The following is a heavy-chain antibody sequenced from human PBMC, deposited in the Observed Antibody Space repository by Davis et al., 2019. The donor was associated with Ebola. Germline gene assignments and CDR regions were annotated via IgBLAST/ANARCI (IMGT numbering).Heavy chain of an antibody. Sequence: SETLSPTFAPSGGAFGGYQWSWTRQSPGKGLEWIGYVYSNGTTDYNPALKSRLTISIDWSKKQFSLNLRSVTAADTAIYYCARESYNSGWFDYWGQGSLITVSS. CDR1: GGAFGGYQ. CDR2: VYSNGTT. D-gene: IGHD6-19*01. CDR3: ARESYNSGWFDY. J-gene: IGHJ4*02. V-gene: IGHV4-59*01.